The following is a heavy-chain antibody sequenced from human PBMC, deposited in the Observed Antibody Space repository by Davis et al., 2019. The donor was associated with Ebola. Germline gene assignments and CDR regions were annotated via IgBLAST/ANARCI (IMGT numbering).Heavy chain of an antibody. D-gene: IGHD3-16*01. CDR2: INHSGST. J-gene: IGHJ3*02. Sequence: SETLSLTCAVYGGSFSGYYWSWIRQPPGKGLEWIGEINHSGSTNYNPSLKSRVTISVDMSKNQFSLKLSSVTAADTAVYYCAREAGGGAFDIWGQGTMITVSS. CDR3: AREAGGGAFDI. V-gene: IGHV4-34*01. CDR1: GGSFSGYY.